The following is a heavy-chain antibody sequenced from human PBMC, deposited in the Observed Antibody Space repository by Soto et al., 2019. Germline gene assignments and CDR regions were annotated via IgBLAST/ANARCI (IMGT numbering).Heavy chain of an antibody. Sequence: GGSLILSCESSGFTFGNYSMTWVRPAPGKGLEWVSTISGSGDRTYYADSVTGRFTISRDNSKNTLYLQMHSLGVEDTAVYFCAKDTVAIRSFYFDSWAQGTLVTVS. J-gene: IGHJ4*02. D-gene: IGHD2-21*01. V-gene: IGHV3-23*01. CDR1: GFTFGNYS. CDR3: AKDTVAIRSFYFDS. CDR2: ISGSGDRT.